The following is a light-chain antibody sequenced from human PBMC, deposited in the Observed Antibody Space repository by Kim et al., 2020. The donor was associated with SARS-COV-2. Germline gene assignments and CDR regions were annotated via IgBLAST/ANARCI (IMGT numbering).Light chain of an antibody. CDR2: GAS. Sequence: SPGERSARACRVDPTIKGDYLAWDQHRPGHAPRLLICGASRRATGTPDRFSGSGSGTDFTLTINRLEPEDFAVYYCQQYDTSLGTFGPGTKVDIK. CDR1: PTIKGDY. V-gene: IGKV3-20*01. CDR3: QQYDTSLGT. J-gene: IGKJ3*01.